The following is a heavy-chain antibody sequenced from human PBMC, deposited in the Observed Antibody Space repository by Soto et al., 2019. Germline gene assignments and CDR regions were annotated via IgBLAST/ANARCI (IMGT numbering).Heavy chain of an antibody. CDR1: FTSYD. J-gene: IGHJ6*02. CDR3: ARGPGSSDWRFSYYYMDV. Sequence: QVQLVQSGAEVKKPGASVKVSCTFTSYDINWVRQAAGQGLEWMAWMNPNSGDTRYAQKFLGRVTMTRDTSKFTAYMELSNLRSEDTAVYYCARGPGSSDWRFSYYYMDVWDQGTTVTVSS. CDR2: MNPNSGDT. D-gene: IGHD6-19*01. V-gene: IGHV1-8*01.